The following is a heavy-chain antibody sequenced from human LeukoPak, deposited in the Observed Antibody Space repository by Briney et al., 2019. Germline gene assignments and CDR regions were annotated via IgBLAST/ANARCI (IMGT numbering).Heavy chain of an antibody. D-gene: IGHD2-15*01. J-gene: IGHJ4*02. CDR1: GGSISNGVYY. CDR3: ARDLGGGSFDF. V-gene: IGHV4-31*03. Sequence: PSRTLSLTCTVSGGSISNGVYYWSWIRQHPGKGLEWIGYIYYSGSTYYSPSLKSRLTMPVDTSKNQFSLKLSSVTAADTAVYYCARDLGGGSFDFWGQGTLVTVSS. CDR2: IYYSGST.